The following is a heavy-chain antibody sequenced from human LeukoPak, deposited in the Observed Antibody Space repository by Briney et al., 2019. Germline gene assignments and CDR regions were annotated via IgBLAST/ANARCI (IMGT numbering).Heavy chain of an antibody. CDR1: GGSISNYY. CDR2: KYARGSS. D-gene: IGHD2-15*01. V-gene: IGHV4-4*07. Sequence: SETLSLTCTVSGGSISNYYWGWIRQPAGKGLEWIGRKYARGSSNYNPPVQSRVTMSVDTSKNQFSLKLRSVTAADTAVYYCARGRYCSADICTGGDSFDIWGQGTMVSVSP. CDR3: ARGRYCSADICTGGDSFDI. J-gene: IGHJ3*02.